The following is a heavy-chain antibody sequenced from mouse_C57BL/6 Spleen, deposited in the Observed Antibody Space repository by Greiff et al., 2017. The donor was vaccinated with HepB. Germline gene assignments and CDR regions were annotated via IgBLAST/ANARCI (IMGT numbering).Heavy chain of an antibody. V-gene: IGHV5-17*01. D-gene: IGHD2-10*02. Sequence: EVKVVESGGGLVKPGGSLKLSCAASGFTFSDYGMHWVRQAPEKGLEWVAYISSGSSTIYYADTVKGRFTISRDNAKNTLFLQMTSLRSEDTARYYCARRYGKRGAMDYWGQGTSVTVSS. J-gene: IGHJ4*01. CDR3: ARRYGKRGAMDY. CDR2: ISSGSSTI. CDR1: GFTFSDYG.